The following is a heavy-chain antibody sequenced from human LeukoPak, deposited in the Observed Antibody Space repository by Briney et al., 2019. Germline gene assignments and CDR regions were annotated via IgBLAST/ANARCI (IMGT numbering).Heavy chain of an antibody. D-gene: IGHD2-2*01. CDR3: AASVVPAPKGDYYYYMDV. CDR2: IIPIFGTA. V-gene: IGHV1-69*13. CDR1: GGTFSSYA. Sequence: GASVKVSCKASGGTFSSYAISWVRQAPGQGLEWMGGIIPIFGTANYAQKFQGRVTITADESTSTAYMELSSLRSEDTAVYYCAASVVPAPKGDYYYYMDVWGKGTTVTVSS. J-gene: IGHJ6*03.